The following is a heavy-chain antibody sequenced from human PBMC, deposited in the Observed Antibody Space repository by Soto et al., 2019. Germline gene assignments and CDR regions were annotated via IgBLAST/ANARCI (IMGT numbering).Heavy chain of an antibody. J-gene: IGHJ6*03. CDR1: GGSFSGYY. D-gene: IGHD4-4*01. Sequence: SETLSLTCAVYGGSFSGYYWSWIRQPPGKGLEWIGEINHSGGTSYNPSLKSRVTISVDTSKNQFSLKLSSVTAADTAVYYCARGTTVTTPIIYYYHYMDVWDKGTTVTVSS. V-gene: IGHV4-34*01. CDR2: INHSGGT. CDR3: ARGTTVTTPIIYYYHYMDV.